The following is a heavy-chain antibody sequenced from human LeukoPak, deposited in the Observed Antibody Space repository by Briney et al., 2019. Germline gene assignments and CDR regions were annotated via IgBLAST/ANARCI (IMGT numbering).Heavy chain of an antibody. CDR3: ARVSRYSSGWYGEKNYFDY. D-gene: IGHD6-19*01. J-gene: IGHJ4*02. V-gene: IGHV3-30-3*01. Sequence: GRSLRLSCAASGFTFSSYAMHWVRQAPGKGLEWVAVISYDGSNKYYADSVKGRFTISRDNSKNTLYLQMNSLRAEDTAVYYCARVSRYSSGWYGEKNYFDYWGQGTLVTVSS. CDR1: GFTFSSYA. CDR2: ISYDGSNK.